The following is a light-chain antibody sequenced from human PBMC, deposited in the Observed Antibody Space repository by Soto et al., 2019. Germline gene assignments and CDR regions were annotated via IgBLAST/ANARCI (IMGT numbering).Light chain of an antibody. CDR1: QSISSW. Sequence: DIQMTQSPSTLSASVADRVTITCRASQSISSWLAWYQQKPGKAPKLLIYKASSLESGVPSRFSGSGSGTEFTLTISSLQPDDFATYYCQQYNSYERTFGQGTKVEIK. CDR3: QQYNSYERT. CDR2: KAS. V-gene: IGKV1-5*03. J-gene: IGKJ1*01.